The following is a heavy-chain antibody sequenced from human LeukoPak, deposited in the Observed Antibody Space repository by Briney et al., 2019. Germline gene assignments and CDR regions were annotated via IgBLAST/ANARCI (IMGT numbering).Heavy chain of an antibody. CDR2: IYYSGST. D-gene: IGHD2-8*01. Sequence: SETLSLTCTVSGGSISSYYWSWIRQPPGKGLEWIGYIYYSGSTNYNPSLKSRVTISVDTSKNQFSLKLSSVTAADTAVYYCATIHAYCTNGVCYRVGDYFDYWGQGTLVTVSS. CDR3: ATIHAYCTNGVCYRVGDYFDY. J-gene: IGHJ4*02. CDR1: GGSISSYY. V-gene: IGHV4-59*01.